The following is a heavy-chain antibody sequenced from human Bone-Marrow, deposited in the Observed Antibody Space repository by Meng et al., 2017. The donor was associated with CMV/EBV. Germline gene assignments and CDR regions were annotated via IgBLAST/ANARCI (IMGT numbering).Heavy chain of an antibody. V-gene: IGHV1-2*02. CDR2: INPNSGGT. CDR3: ARSLFRIAARRGNYYFDY. D-gene: IGHD6-6*01. J-gene: IGHJ4*02. Sequence: QLVQSGAEVKKPGASVKVSCKASGYYLTGYYMHWVRQAPGQGLEWMGWINPNSGGTNYAQKFQGRVTMTRDTSISTAYMELSRLRSDDTAVYYCARSLFRIAARRGNYYFDYWGQGTLVTVSS. CDR1: GYYLTGYY.